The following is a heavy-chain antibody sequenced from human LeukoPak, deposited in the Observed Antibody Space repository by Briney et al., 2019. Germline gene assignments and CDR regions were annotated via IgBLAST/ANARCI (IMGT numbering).Heavy chain of an antibody. CDR3: ARGHYGLDV. CDR2: INPCGSET. V-gene: IGHV3-7*01. J-gene: IGHJ6*02. CDR1: GFTLSNHW. Sequence: GGSLRLSCAASGFTLSNHWLTWVRQAPGKRPQWVAHINPCGSETAFLDSVRGRFTISRDSSKNSLYLQVNTLRVEDTAVYHCARGHYGLDVWGQGTTVTVSS.